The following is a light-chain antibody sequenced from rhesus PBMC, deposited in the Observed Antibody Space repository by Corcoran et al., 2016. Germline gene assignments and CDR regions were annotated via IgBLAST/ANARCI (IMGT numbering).Light chain of an antibody. J-gene: IGLJ1*01. Sequence: QAALTQPRSVSGSPGQSVTISCTGTSSDIGGYTSVPWYQQPPGTAPKLMIYEVSKRPSGVSDRCSGSKSGNTASLTISGLQAEDEADYYCSSYAGSNTFIFGVGTRLTVL. CDR1: SSDIGGYTS. CDR2: EVS. CDR3: SSYAGSNTFI. V-gene: IGLV2-32*02.